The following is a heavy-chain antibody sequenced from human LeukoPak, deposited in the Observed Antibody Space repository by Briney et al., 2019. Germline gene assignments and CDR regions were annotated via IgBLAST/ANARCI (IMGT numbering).Heavy chain of an antibody. CDR2: IYYSGST. D-gene: IGHD6-19*01. CDR3: ARLDSSGYYYFDY. J-gene: IGHJ4*02. V-gene: IGHV4-59*08. Sequence: SETLSLTCTVSGGSITSYYWSWIRQPPGKGLEWIGYIYYSGSTNYNPSLKGRVTISVATSKTQFSLKLTSVTAADTAVYYCARLDSSGYYYFDYWGQGTLVTVSS. CDR1: GGSITSYY.